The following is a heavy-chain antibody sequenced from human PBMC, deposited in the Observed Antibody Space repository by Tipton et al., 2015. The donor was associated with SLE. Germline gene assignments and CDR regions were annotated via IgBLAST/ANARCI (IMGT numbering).Heavy chain of an antibody. V-gene: IGHV3-33*05. D-gene: IGHD2-15*01. Sequence: SLRLSCAASGFTFSSYGMHWVRQAPGKGLEWVAGIAYDGSSEYYADSVKGRFTISRDNSMNTLYLQMNSLRAEDAAVYYCARDYSVLVVAAPSLWGQGTLVTVSS. CDR1: GFTFSSYG. CDR2: IAYDGSSE. J-gene: IGHJ4*02. CDR3: ARDYSVLVVAAPSL.